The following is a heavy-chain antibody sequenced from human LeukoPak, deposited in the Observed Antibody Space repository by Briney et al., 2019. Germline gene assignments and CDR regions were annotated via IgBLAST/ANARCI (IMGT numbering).Heavy chain of an antibody. J-gene: IGHJ4*02. D-gene: IGHD6-19*01. CDR1: GFSVTSKY. V-gene: IGHV3-23*01. Sequence: GSLRLSCAASGFSVTSKYINWVRQAPGKGLEWVSAISGSGGSTYYADSVKGRFTISRDNSKNTLYLQMNSLRAEDTAVYYCAKGPLTEVAGTTWDYWGQGTLVTVSS. CDR3: AKGPLTEVAGTTWDY. CDR2: ISGSGGST.